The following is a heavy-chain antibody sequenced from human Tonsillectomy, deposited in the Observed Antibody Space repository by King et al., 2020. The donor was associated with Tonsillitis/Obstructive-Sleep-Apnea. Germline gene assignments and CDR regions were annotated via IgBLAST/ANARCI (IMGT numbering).Heavy chain of an antibody. Sequence: VQLVESGGDLVQPGGSLRLSCAASGFTFSSYWMNWVRQAPGKGLEWVANIKKDGHEEYYVDSVKGRFTISRDNAKNSLSLQMNSLRAEDTAVYYCARGASYYDTSGRDAFDIWGQGTRVTVSS. CDR3: ARGASYYDTSGRDAFDI. J-gene: IGHJ3*02. CDR1: GFTFSSYW. CDR2: IKKDGHEE. V-gene: IGHV3-7*01. D-gene: IGHD3-22*01.